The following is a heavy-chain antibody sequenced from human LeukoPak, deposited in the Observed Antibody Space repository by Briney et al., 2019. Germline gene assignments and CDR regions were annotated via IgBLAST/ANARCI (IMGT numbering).Heavy chain of an antibody. CDR1: AFVFSNYN. D-gene: IGHD4-17*01. Sequence: GGSLRLSCAASAFVFSNYNMNWVRQAPGKGLEWLSYISHSSRAMYYAVYVRGRFTISRDNAKNSLFLHMLRLSDATAVLFSCSRGTVTQDWYFDLWGRGTLVTVSS. J-gene: IGHJ2*01. V-gene: IGHV3-48*02. CDR3: SRGTVTQDWYFDL. CDR2: ISHSSRAM.